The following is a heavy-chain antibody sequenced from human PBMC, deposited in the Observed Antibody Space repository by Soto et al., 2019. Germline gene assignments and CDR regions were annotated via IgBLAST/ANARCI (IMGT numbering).Heavy chain of an antibody. CDR3: ARDGPRCGGDSCFDC. Sequence: EVQLMESGGGLVQPGGSLRLSCAASGFTFSSYSMHWVRQAPGKGLEWVSYISSSSSTIYYADSVKGRFTISRDNAKNSPYLQMNSLRVEDTAVYYCARDGPRCGGDSCFDCWGQGTLVTVSS. V-gene: IGHV3-48*01. CDR1: GFTFSSYS. CDR2: ISSSSSTI. J-gene: IGHJ4*02. D-gene: IGHD2-21*01.